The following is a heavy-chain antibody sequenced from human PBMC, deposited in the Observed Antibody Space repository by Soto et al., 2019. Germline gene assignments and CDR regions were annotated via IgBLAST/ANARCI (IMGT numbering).Heavy chain of an antibody. CDR2: IKSKTDGGTT. D-gene: IGHD3-22*01. V-gene: IGHV3-15*07. J-gene: IGHJ3*02. CDR1: GFTFSNAW. Sequence: EVQLVESGGGLVKPGGSLRLSCAASGFTFSNAWMNWVRQAPGKGLEWVGRIKSKTDGGTTDYAAPVKGRFTISRDDSKNTLYLQMNSLKTEDTAVYYCTTDYCDSSGSERDAFDIWGQGTMVTVSS. CDR3: TTDYCDSSGSERDAFDI.